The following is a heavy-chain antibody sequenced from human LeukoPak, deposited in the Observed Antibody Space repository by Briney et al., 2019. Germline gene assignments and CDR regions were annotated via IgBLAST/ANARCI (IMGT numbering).Heavy chain of an antibody. CDR3: ARADYLGYYYGMDV. V-gene: IGHV4-31*03. D-gene: IGHD3-16*01. CDR1: GGSISSGGYY. Sequence: SETLSLTCTVSGGSISSGGYYWSWIRQHPGKGLEWIGYIYYSGSTYYNPALKSRVTISVDTSKNQFSLKLSSVTAADTAVYYCARADYLGYYYGMDVWGQGTTVTVSS. CDR2: IYYSGST. J-gene: IGHJ6*02.